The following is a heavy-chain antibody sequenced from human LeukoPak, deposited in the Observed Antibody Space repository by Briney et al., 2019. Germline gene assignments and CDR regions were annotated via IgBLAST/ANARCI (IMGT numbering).Heavy chain of an antibody. CDR2: ISSSSSYM. Sequence: PGGSLRLSCAASGFTFSSYSMNWVRQAPGKGLEWVSFISSSSSYMYYADSVKGRFTISRDNAKNSLYLQMNSPRAEDTAVYYCARDRVLYPRLFDYWGQGTLVTVSS. D-gene: IGHD2/OR15-2a*01. V-gene: IGHV3-21*01. J-gene: IGHJ4*02. CDR3: ARDRVLYPRLFDY. CDR1: GFTFSSYS.